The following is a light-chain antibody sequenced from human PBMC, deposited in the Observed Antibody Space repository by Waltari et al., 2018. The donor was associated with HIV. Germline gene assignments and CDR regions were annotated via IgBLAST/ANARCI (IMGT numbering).Light chain of an antibody. CDR3: QQYYTTPQS. V-gene: IGKV4-1*01. CDR2: WAS. Sequence: DIVLTQSPDSMAVSLGERATVNCTSSQTVLYSSDNRDYLAWYQVRPGQPPQLLIYWASTRQSGVPDRFSGSGSGTHFTLTISGLQAEDVAIYYCQQYYTTPQSFGQGTRLEIK. CDR1: QTVLYSSDNRDY. J-gene: IGKJ2*03.